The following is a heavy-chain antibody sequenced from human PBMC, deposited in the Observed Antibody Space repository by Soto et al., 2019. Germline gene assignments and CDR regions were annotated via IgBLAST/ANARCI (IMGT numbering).Heavy chain of an antibody. J-gene: IGHJ4*02. CDR1: GGSVSVGDYY. D-gene: IGHD3-10*01. CDR3: ARDYGEPYQAFFDS. CDR2: IFYNGNT. Sequence: QVQLQESGPGLVKPSETLSLTCSVSGGSVSVGDYYWSWIRQPPGKGLEWIGNIFYNGNTNYNPSLKSRATDSSETAKYQFSLTLTSVTASDTAGYYCARDYGEPYQAFFDSWGQGILVTVAS. V-gene: IGHV4-61*08.